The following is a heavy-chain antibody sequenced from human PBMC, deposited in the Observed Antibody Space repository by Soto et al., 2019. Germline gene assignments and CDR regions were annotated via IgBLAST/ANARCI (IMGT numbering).Heavy chain of an antibody. Sequence: PSETLSLTCSVSGGSISGSYWSWIRQSPGKGLEWLGYVYYTGSTNYSPSLRSRVSISVDTSKNEFSLRLSSVTAADTAVYYCARDRHDSSGYYYYPFDYWGQGTLVTVSS. CDR1: GGSISGSY. V-gene: IGHV4-59*01. CDR2: VYYTGST. J-gene: IGHJ4*02. D-gene: IGHD3-22*01. CDR3: ARDRHDSSGYYYYPFDY.